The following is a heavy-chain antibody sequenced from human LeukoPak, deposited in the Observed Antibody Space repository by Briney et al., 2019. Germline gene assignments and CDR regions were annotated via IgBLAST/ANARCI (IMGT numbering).Heavy chain of an antibody. J-gene: IGHJ4*02. CDR1: GYTYGDYS. D-gene: IGHD3-22*01. CDR3: TRFPITMIVLIEPFDY. CDR2: ITRQAYGGTT. Sequence: VRLSCTVWGYTYGDYSMMWLRGARAKGRERGGVITRQAYGGTTEYAASVQGRFTISRDDSKSTAYLQMNSLKTEDTAVYYCTRFPITMIVLIEPFDYWGQGTLVTVSS. V-gene: IGHV3-49*03.